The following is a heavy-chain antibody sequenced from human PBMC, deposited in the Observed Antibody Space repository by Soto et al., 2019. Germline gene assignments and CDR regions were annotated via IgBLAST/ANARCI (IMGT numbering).Heavy chain of an antibody. Sequence: SETLSLTCTVSGGSVSSGSYYWSWIRQPPGKGLEWIGYIYYSGSTNYNPSLKSRVTISVDTSKNQFSLKLSSVTAADTAGYYCARGSRRWPGIVGASWNYYYGMDVWGQGTTVTVSS. J-gene: IGHJ6*02. V-gene: IGHV4-61*01. CDR3: ARGSRRWPGIVGASWNYYYGMDV. CDR2: IYYSGST. D-gene: IGHD1-26*01. CDR1: GGSVSSGSYY.